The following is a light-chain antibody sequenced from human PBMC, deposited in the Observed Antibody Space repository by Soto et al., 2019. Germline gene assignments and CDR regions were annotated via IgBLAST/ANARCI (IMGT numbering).Light chain of an antibody. Sequence: EIVMTQSPATLSVSPGERVTLSCRASQSVSSNLAWYQQKPGQAPRLLIYSTSTRATGIPARFSGSGSGAEFTLPISSLQSADFAVYYCQQYRTWPSGTFGQGTKVEI. J-gene: IGKJ1*01. V-gene: IGKV3-15*01. CDR2: STS. CDR3: QQYRTWPSGT. CDR1: QSVSSN.